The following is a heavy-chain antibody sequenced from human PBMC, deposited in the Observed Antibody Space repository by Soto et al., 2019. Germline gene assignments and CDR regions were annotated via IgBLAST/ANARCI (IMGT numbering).Heavy chain of an antibody. CDR2: ISAYNGNT. CDR1: GYTFTSCG. V-gene: IGHV1-18*01. D-gene: IGHD4-17*01. Sequence: ASVKVSCKASGYTFTSCGISWVRQAPGQGLEWMGWISAYNGNTNYAQKLQGRVTMTTDTSTSTAYMELRSLRSDDTAVYYCARDHDYGDSYDAFDIWGQGTMVTVSS. J-gene: IGHJ3*02. CDR3: ARDHDYGDSYDAFDI.